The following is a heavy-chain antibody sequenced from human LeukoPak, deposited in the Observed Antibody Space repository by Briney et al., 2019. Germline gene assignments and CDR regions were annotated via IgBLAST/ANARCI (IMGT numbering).Heavy chain of an antibody. CDR1: RFTFSSYA. CDR3: ARDRYSSGWYVDY. D-gene: IGHD6-19*01. CDR2: ISYDGNNK. Sequence: GGSLRLSCAASRFTFSSYAMHWVRQAPGKGLEWVALISYDGNNKDYADSVKGRFTISRDNSKNTLYLQMNSLRAGDTAVYYCARDRYSSGWYVDYWGQGTLVTVSS. J-gene: IGHJ4*02. V-gene: IGHV3-30*04.